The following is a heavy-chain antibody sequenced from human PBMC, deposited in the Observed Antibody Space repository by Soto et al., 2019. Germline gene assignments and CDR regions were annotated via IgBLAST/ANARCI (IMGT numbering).Heavy chain of an antibody. CDR1: GFTFNNNW. Sequence: EVQLVESGGGLVQPGGSLRLSCAASGFTFNNNWMHWVRQAPGKGLVWISRINSDGKTTTYADFVKGRFIISRDNAKNTVYPQVNSLGGEDTAVYYCTRGGATGAGIYHFENWGQGTLVTVSS. CDR2: INSDGKTT. D-gene: IGHD3-10*01. J-gene: IGHJ4*02. CDR3: TRGGATGAGIYHFEN. V-gene: IGHV3-74*01.